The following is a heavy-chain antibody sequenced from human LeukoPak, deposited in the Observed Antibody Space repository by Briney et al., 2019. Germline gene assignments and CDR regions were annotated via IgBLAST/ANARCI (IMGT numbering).Heavy chain of an antibody. J-gene: IGHJ6*03. V-gene: IGHV4-59*04. Sequence: SETLSLTCTVSGGSISSFYWSWIRQPPGKGLEWIGNIYYVGSTYYNPSLKSRGTISIDTSKNQFSLKLSSVTAADTAVYYCARPGAPGPYYYYMDVWGKGTTVTVSS. CDR1: GGSISSFY. D-gene: IGHD1-26*01. CDR3: ARPGAPGPYYYYMDV. CDR2: IYYVGST.